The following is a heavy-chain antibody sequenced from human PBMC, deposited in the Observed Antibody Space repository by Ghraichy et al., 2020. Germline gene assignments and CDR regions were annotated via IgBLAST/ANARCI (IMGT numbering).Heavy chain of an antibody. V-gene: IGHV3-30*03. D-gene: IGHD3-16*01. J-gene: IGHJ4*02. Sequence: LSLTCAASGLTLSRYGMHWVRQAPGKGLEWVAYISNDGSKTNHADSVKGRFTISRDNTKNTLYLQMNSLRDEDTAVYYCARWDGGRSFDYWGQGTLVTVSS. CDR3: ARWDGGRSFDY. CDR1: GLTLSRYG. CDR2: ISNDGSKT.